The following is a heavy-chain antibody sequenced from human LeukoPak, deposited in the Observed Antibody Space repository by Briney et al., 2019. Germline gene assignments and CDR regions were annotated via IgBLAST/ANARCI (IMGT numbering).Heavy chain of an antibody. V-gene: IGHV3-30*02. CDR1: GFTFSSYG. D-gene: IGHD4-17*01. CDR2: IRYDGSNK. J-gene: IGHJ4*02. Sequence: GGSLRLSCAASGFTFSSYGMHWVRQAPGKGLEWVAFIRYDGSNKYYADSVKGRFTISRDNSKNTLYLQMNSLRSEDTALYYCAKDLNYGDLFDYWGQGTLVTVSS. CDR3: AKDLNYGDLFDY.